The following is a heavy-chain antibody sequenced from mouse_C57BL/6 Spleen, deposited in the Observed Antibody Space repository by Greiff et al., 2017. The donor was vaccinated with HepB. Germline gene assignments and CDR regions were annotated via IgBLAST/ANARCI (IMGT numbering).Heavy chain of an antibody. CDR3: ARRGDLLWSSFAY. V-gene: IGHV1-81*01. Sequence: QVHVKQSGAELARPGASVKLSCKASGYTFTSYGISWVKQRTGQGLEWIGEIYPRSGNTYYNEKFKGKATLTADKSSSTAYMELRSLTSEDSAVYFCARRGDLLWSSFAYWGQGTLVTVSA. D-gene: IGHD2-1*01. CDR2: IYPRSGNT. CDR1: GYTFTSYG. J-gene: IGHJ3*01.